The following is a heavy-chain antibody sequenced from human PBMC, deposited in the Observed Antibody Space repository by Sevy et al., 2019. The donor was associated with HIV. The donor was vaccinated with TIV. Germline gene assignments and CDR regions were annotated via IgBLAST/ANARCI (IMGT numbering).Heavy chain of an antibody. J-gene: IGHJ6*03. CDR3: ARDQSGYYYMDV. V-gene: IGHV3-21*01. CDR2: FSMIGTYI. Sequence: GGSLRLSCAASGFSFSSYSMTWVRQAPGKGLEWVSSFSMIGTYIYYADSVKGRFTISRDNAQNSLYLQMNSLRAEDTAVYYCARDQSGYYYMDVWGKGTTVTVSS. CDR1: GFSFSSYS.